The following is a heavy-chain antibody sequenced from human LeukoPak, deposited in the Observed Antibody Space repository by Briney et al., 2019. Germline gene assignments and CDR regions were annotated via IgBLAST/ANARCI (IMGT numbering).Heavy chain of an antibody. J-gene: IGHJ4*02. CDR2: IYSGGST. CDR1: GFTVSSSY. CDR3: ARILSSPYCSGGSCYDD. V-gene: IGHV3-53*01. D-gene: IGHD2-15*01. Sequence: GGSLRLSCAASGFTVSSSYMSWVRQAPGKGLEWVLVIYSGGSTYYADSVKGRFTISRDNSKNTLYLQMNSLRNEDTAVYYCARILSSPYCSGGSCYDDWGQGTLVTVSS.